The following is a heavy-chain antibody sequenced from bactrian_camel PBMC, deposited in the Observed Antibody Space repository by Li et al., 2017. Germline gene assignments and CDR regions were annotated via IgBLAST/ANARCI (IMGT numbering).Heavy chain of an antibody. CDR3: AAETTYGGSWYRDGFGY. D-gene: IGHD6*01. J-gene: IGHJ6*01. V-gene: IGHV3S31*01. CDR2: SKRSGHT. Sequence: VQLVESGGGSVQAGGSLRLSCAASGFTFSDYTMSWVRQAPGKGLEWVSTSKRSGHTYYTNSVKGRFTISRDNAKSTLYLQMNSLKSEDTAVYYCAAETTYGGSWYRDGFGYWGQGTQVTVS. CDR1: GFTFSDYT.